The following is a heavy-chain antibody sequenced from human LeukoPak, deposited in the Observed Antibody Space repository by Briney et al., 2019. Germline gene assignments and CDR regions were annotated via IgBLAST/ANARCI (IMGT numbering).Heavy chain of an antibody. CDR3: ARDTTDAFDI. CDR2: ISSTSSYI. Sequence: GGSLRLSCAASGFTFISYTMNWVRQAPGKGLEWVSSISSTSSYIYYADSVKGRFTISRDNAKNSLYLQMNSLRAEDTAVYYCARDTTDAFDIWGQGTMVTVSS. CDR1: GFTFISYT. V-gene: IGHV3-21*01. J-gene: IGHJ3*02. D-gene: IGHD1-26*01.